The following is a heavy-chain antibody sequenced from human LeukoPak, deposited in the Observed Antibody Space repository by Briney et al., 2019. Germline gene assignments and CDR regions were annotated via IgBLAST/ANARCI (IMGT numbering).Heavy chain of an antibody. J-gene: IGHJ4*02. D-gene: IGHD2-2*01. V-gene: IGHV1-46*01. CDR3: ARGAKYCSSTSCFEY. CDR2: INPSGDST. CDR1: GYTFTSYY. Sequence: ASVRVSCKASGYTFTSYYIHWVRQAPGRGLEWMGIINPSGDSTWYAQRFQGRVTLTRDTSTSTVYMELSSLRSEDTAVYYCARGAKYCSSTSCFEYWGQGTLVTVSP.